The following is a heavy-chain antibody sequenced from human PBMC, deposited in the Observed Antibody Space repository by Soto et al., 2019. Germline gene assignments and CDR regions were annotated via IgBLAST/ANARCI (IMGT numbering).Heavy chain of an antibody. D-gene: IGHD1-26*01. CDR1: GFTFSTFG. V-gene: IGHV3-23*01. J-gene: IGHJ4*02. CDR3: AKEMGATLPFDY. Sequence: PGGSLRLSCAASGFTFSTFGMNWVRQAPGQGLEWVSAISASGGDTYYADSVKARFTISRDNSKNTFYLQMNSLRAEDTAVYYCAKEMGATLPFDYWGQGTPVTVSS. CDR2: ISASGGDT.